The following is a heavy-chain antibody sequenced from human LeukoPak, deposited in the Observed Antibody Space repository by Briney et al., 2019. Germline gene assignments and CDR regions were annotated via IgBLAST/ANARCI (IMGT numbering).Heavy chain of an antibody. V-gene: IGHV4-59*01. CDR2: IYYSGST. J-gene: IGHJ4*02. D-gene: IGHD2-8*01. CDR3: ARGVVNGVFDY. CDR1: GGSISSYY. Sequence: SETLSLTCTVSGGSISSYYWSWIRQPPGKGLEWIGYIYYSGSTNYNPSLKSRVTISVDTSKNQFSLKLSSVTAADTAVYYFARGVVNGVFDYWGKGTLVTVSS.